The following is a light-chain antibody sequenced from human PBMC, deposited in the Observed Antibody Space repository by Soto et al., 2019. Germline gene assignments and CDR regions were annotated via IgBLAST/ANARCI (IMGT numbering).Light chain of an antibody. V-gene: IGLV1-44*01. CDR3: AAWDDSLNGLV. Sequence: QSVLTQPPSASGTPGQRVTISCSGSSSNIGSNTVNWYQQLPGTAPKLLIYSNNQRPSGVPDRFSGSKSGTSASLAISGLQSEDEAHYYCAAWDDSLNGLVFGGGTKLTVL. J-gene: IGLJ2*01. CDR2: SNN. CDR1: SSNIGSNT.